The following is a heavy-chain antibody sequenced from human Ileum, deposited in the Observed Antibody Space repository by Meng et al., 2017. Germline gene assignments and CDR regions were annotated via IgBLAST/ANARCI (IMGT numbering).Heavy chain of an antibody. CDR1: GFTVSYQY. CDR3: VGGFYFQY. D-gene: IGHD3-3*01. CDR2: IDAGGGT. J-gene: IGHJ1*01. Sequence: EGKVAEAGGGLVQPVGSLRLACAASGFTVSYQYMNWVRQAPGKGLEWVSVIDAGGGTNYADSVKGRFTISRDNSKNTLYLQMDSLRAEDTAVYYCVGGFYFQYWGQGTLVTVSS. V-gene: IGHV3-53*01.